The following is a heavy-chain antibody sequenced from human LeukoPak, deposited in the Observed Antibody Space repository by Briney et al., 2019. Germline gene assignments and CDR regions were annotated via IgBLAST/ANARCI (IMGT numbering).Heavy chain of an antibody. Sequence: ASVKVPCKVSGYTLTELSMHWVRQAPGKGLEWMGGFDPEDGETIYAQKFQGRVTMTEDTSTDTAYMELSSLSSEDTAVYYCATVAGYDAFDIWGQGTMVTVSS. CDR1: GYTLTELS. V-gene: IGHV1-24*01. CDR3: ATVAGYDAFDI. J-gene: IGHJ3*02. D-gene: IGHD6-25*01. CDR2: FDPEDGET.